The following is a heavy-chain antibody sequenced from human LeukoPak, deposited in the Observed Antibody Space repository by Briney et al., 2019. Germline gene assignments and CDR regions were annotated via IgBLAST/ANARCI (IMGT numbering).Heavy chain of an antibody. CDR1: GGTFTSYA. CDR2: IIPIFGTA. J-gene: IGHJ6*02. D-gene: IGHD6-19*01. Sequence: SVKVSCKASGGTFTSYAISWVRQAPGQGLEWMGGIIPIFGTANYAQKSQGRVTITAAESTSTAYMELSSLRSEDTAVYYCARVDRIAVAGTDDYGMDVWGQGTTVTVSS. V-gene: IGHV1-69*13. CDR3: ARVDRIAVAGTDDYGMDV.